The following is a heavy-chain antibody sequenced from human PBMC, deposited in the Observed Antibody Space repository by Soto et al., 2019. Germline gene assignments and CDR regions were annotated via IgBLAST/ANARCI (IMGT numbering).Heavy chain of an antibody. CDR1: GFTFSSYA. D-gene: IGHD5-12*01. Sequence: GGSLRLSCAASGFTFSSYAMSWVRQAPGKGLEWVSAISGSGGSTYYADSVKGRFTISRDNSKNTLYLQMNSLRAEDTAVYYCAKSPYEDGYNYGNYFDYWGQGTLVTVSS. V-gene: IGHV3-23*01. CDR2: ISGSGGST. J-gene: IGHJ4*02. CDR3: AKSPYEDGYNYGNYFDY.